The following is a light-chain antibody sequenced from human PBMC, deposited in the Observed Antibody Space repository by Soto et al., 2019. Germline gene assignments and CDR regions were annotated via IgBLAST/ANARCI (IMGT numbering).Light chain of an antibody. CDR1: QDISVY. V-gene: IGKV1-27*01. Sequence: DIQMTQSPSALSASVGDRVNITCRASQDISVYLAWYQQKAGKVPKLLIYSASTLQSGVPSRFSGSGSGTDFTLTISSLQPEDVATYYCQKFNTAPLTFGQGTRLEIK. CDR3: QKFNTAPLT. CDR2: SAS. J-gene: IGKJ5*01.